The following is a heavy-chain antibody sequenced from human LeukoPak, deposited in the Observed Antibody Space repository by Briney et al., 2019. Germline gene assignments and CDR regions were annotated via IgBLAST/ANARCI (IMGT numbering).Heavy chain of an antibody. D-gene: IGHD3-22*01. Sequence: SETLSLSCTVSGVSISSYYWSWIRQPPGEGLEWVGNIYYSGSASYSPSLKSRVTIPVDTSKNQFSLKLSSVTAADTAVYYCARDPYDSSGYLDYWGQGTLVTVSS. CDR3: ARDPYDSSGYLDY. CDR2: IYYSGSA. V-gene: IGHV4-59*12. CDR1: GVSISSYY. J-gene: IGHJ4*02.